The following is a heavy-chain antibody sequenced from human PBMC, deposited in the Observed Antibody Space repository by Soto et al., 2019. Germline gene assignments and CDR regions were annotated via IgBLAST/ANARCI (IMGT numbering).Heavy chain of an antibody. CDR3: AKDRVAAAGIRFDY. V-gene: IGHV3-30*18. D-gene: IGHD6-13*01. J-gene: IGHJ4*02. Sequence: GGSLRLSCAASGFTFGDYYMSWIRQAPGKGLEWVAVISYDGSNKYYADSVKGRFTISRDNSKNTLYLQMNSLRAEDTAVYYCAKDRVAAAGIRFDYWGQGTLVTVSS. CDR2: ISYDGSNK. CDR1: GFTFGDYY.